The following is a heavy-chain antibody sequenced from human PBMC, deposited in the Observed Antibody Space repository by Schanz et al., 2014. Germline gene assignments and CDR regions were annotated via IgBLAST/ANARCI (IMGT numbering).Heavy chain of an antibody. D-gene: IGHD1-1*01. V-gene: IGHV3-66*04. CDR1: GFTFSTYA. J-gene: IGHJ6*02. CDR2: IYSGGST. Sequence: EVQLVESGGGLVQPGGSLRLSCATSGFTFSTYAMSWVRQAPGKGLEWVSVIYSGGSTYYADSVKGRFAITRDTSKNSLXXQMTSLRAEDTAVYYCARQYDSDTTVGTYGXXVWGQGTPXXVS. CDR3: ARQYDSDTTVGTYGXXV.